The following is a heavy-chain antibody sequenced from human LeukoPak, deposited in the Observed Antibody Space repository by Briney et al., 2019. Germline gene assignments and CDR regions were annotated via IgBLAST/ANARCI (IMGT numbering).Heavy chain of an antibody. D-gene: IGHD6-19*01. CDR1: GFDFINFH. CDR2: VSKDGNNI. Sequence: GGSLRLSCAASGFDFINFHIHWVRQAPGKGLEWLAFVSKDGNNIYYADSVKGRFTISRDNSKSTLYLQKNSPRADDTAIYYCARDFLWLVDYWGQGTLVTVSS. V-gene: IGHV3-30-3*01. CDR3: ARDFLWLVDY. J-gene: IGHJ4*02.